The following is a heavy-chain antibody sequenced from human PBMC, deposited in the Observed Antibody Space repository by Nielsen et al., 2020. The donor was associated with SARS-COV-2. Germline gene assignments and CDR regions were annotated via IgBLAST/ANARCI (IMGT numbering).Heavy chain of an antibody. V-gene: IGHV3-74*01. CDR1: GITLGSHW. Sequence: GESLKISCVASGITLGSHWMHWVRQVPGKGLVWVSGINADGSATHYSDAVKGRFIVSRDNAKNTVHLEMNSLRPEDTAIYYCAREGRIVQANYDAFDIWGQGTVVTVSS. CDR2: INADGSAT. CDR3: AREGRIVQANYDAFDI. J-gene: IGHJ3*02. D-gene: IGHD1-26*01.